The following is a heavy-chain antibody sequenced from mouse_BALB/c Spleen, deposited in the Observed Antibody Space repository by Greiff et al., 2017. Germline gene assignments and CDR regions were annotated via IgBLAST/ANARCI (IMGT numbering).Heavy chain of an antibody. V-gene: IGHV7-3*02. CDR2: IRNKANGYTT. Sequence: EVNVVESGGGLVQPGGSLRLSCATSGFTFTDYYMSWVRQPPGKALEWLGFIRNKANGYTTEYSASVKGRFTISRDNSQSILYLQMNTLRAEDSATYYCARDGGFYYGMDYWGQGTSVTVSS. CDR1: GFTFTDYY. CDR3: ARDGGFYYGMDY. J-gene: IGHJ4*01.